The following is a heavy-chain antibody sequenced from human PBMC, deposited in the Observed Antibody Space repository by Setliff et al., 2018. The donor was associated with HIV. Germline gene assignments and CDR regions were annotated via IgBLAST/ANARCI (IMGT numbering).Heavy chain of an antibody. CDR1: GGSFSGYY. CDR2: FHHSGST. Sequence: SETLSLTCAVYGGSFSGYYWGWIRQSPGKGLEWIGGFHHSGSTHYNPSLKSRVTISGQTSNNQFSLKLKSVTAADTAIYFCARGKGGLVGPAEFDYWGPGTLVTVSS. D-gene: IGHD1-26*01. V-gene: IGHV4-34*01. J-gene: IGHJ4*02. CDR3: ARGKGGLVGPAEFDY.